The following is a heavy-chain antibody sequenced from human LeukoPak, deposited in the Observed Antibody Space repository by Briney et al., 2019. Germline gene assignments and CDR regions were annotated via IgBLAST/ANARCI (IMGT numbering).Heavy chain of an antibody. Sequence: PGRSLRLSCAASGFTFSSYGMHWVRQAPGKGLEWVAVISYDGSNKYYADSVKGRFTISRDNSKNTLYLQMNSLRAEDTAVYYCAKSPLDPWGQGTLVTVSS. CDR1: GFTFSSYG. CDR3: AKSPLDP. CDR2: ISYDGSNK. V-gene: IGHV3-30*18. J-gene: IGHJ5*02.